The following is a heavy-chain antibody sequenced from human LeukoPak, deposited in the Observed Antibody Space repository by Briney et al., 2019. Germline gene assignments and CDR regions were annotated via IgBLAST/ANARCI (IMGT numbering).Heavy chain of an antibody. CDR1: GASFRGYY. D-gene: IGHD3-10*01. Sequence: SEPLSLTCAAYGASFRGYYWSWIRQPPGKGLEWIGEINHSGSTNYNPSLKSRVTISVDTSKNQFSLKLSSVTAADTAVYYCARGQDVSPSRDMVRGPYYYYGMDVWGKGTTVTVSS. CDR3: ARGQDVSPSRDMVRGPYYYYGMDV. J-gene: IGHJ6*04. V-gene: IGHV4-34*01. CDR2: INHSGST.